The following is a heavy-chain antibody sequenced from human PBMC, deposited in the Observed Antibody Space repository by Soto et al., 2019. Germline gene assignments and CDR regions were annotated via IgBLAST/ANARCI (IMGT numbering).Heavy chain of an antibody. J-gene: IGHJ5*02. Sequence: QVQLQQWGAGLLKPSETLSLTCGVYGGSFSGYYWNYICQPPGKGLEWIGEINHSGSTNYNPSLKSRVTISVDTSKNQFSLNLSSVTAADTAVYSCARSGRMIGYCRSTSCPRSPNNWFDPWGQGTLVTVSS. CDR2: INHSGST. CDR1: GGSFSGYY. CDR3: ARSGRMIGYCRSTSCPRSPNNWFDP. V-gene: IGHV4-34*01. D-gene: IGHD2-2*01.